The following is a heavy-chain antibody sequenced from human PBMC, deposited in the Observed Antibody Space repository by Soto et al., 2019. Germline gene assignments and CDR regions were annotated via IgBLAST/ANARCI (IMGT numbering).Heavy chain of an antibody. Sequence: SVKVSCKASGGTFSSYAISWVRQAPGQGLEWMGGIIPIFGTANYEQKFQGRVTITTDTSTSTAYMELRSLRSDDSAVYYCARDCSSTSCYSYGMDVWGQGTTVTVSS. V-gene: IGHV1-69*05. J-gene: IGHJ6*02. CDR3: ARDCSSTSCYSYGMDV. D-gene: IGHD2-2*01. CDR1: GGTFSSYA. CDR2: IIPIFGTA.